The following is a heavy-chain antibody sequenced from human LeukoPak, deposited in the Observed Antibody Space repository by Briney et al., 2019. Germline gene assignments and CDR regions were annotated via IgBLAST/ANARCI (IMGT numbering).Heavy chain of an antibody. V-gene: IGHV4-61*02. CDR1: GGSISSGSYY. Sequence: PSEILSLTCTVSGGSISSGSYYWSWIRQPAGKGLEWIGRIYTSGSTNYNPSLKSRVTISVDTSKNQFSLKLSSVTAADTAVYYCARVPRYGSGDDSDYWGQGTLVTVSS. CDR2: IYTSGST. J-gene: IGHJ4*02. D-gene: IGHD3-10*01. CDR3: ARVPRYGSGDDSDY.